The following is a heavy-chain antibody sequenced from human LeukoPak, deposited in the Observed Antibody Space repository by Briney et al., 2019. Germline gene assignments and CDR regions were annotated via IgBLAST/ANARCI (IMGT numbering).Heavy chain of an antibody. CDR3: ARWAVAAKTWFNWFDP. Sequence: SETLALTCTVSGGSMSSGGYYWSWIRQHPGKGLEWIEYIYYSGSTYYNPSLKSRVTISVDTSKNQFSLKLSSVTAADTAVYYCARWAVAAKTWFNWFDPWGQGTLVTVSS. CDR2: IYYSGST. CDR1: GGSMSSGGYY. D-gene: IGHD2-15*01. J-gene: IGHJ5*02. V-gene: IGHV4-31*03.